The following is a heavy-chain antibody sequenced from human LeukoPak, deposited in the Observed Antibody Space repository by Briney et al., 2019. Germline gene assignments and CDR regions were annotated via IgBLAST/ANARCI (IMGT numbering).Heavy chain of an antibody. CDR1: GYTFTSYG. V-gene: IGHV1-18*01. CDR2: ISAYNGNT. D-gene: IGHD3-10*01. J-gene: IGHJ6*03. CDR3: ARTGSGSPWGYYYYYYMDV. Sequence: ASVKVSCKASGYTFTSYGISWVRQAPGQGLEWMGWISAYNGNTNYAQKLQGRVTMTTDTSTSTAYMELRSLRSDDTAVYYCARTGSGSPWGYYYYYYMDVWGKGTTVTISS.